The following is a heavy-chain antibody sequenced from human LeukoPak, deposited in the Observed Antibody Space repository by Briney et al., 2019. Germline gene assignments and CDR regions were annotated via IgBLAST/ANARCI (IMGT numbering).Heavy chain of an antibody. CDR3: ARTAGMVTALYYFDY. CDR2: IYYSGST. D-gene: IGHD2-21*02. J-gene: IGHJ4*02. V-gene: IGHV4-39*01. Sequence: SSETLSLTCTVSGGSISSSSYYWGWIRQPPGKGLEWIGSIYYSGSTYYNPSLKSRVTISVDTSKNQFSLKLSSVTAADTAVYYCARTAGMVTALYYFDYWGQGTLVTVSS. CDR1: GGSISSSSYY.